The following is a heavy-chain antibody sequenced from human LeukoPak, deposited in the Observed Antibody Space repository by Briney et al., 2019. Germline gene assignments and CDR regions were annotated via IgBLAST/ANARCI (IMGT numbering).Heavy chain of an antibody. D-gene: IGHD2-21*02. J-gene: IGHJ4*02. Sequence: TGGSLRLSCAASGFTFINYAMHWVRQAPGKGLVWVSRIDADGSATTYAVSVKGRFTVSRDNAKNTLYLRMNSLRADDTAVYFCAREAPCGTDCSFYHDSWGQGTLVTVSS. CDR3: AREAPCGTDCSFYHDS. CDR2: IDADGSAT. V-gene: IGHV3-74*01. CDR1: GFTFINYA.